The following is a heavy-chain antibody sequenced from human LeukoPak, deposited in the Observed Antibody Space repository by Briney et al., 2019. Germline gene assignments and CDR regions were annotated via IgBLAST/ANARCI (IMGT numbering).Heavy chain of an antibody. Sequence: PSETLSLTCTVSGGSISSYYWSWIRQPPGKGLEWIGYIYYSGSTNYNPSRKSRVTISVDTSKNQFSLKLSSVTAADTAVYYCARYSSSWYYFDYWGQGTLVTVSS. V-gene: IGHV4-59*01. CDR3: ARYSSSWYYFDY. CDR2: IYYSGST. D-gene: IGHD6-13*01. J-gene: IGHJ4*02. CDR1: GGSISSYY.